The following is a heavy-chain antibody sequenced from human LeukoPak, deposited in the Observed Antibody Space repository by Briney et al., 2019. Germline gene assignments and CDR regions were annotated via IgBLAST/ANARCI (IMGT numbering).Heavy chain of an antibody. V-gene: IGHV7-4-1*02. J-gene: IGHJ4*02. CDR3: TRDEGITKPFVD. D-gene: IGHD1-14*01. Sequence: GAPVKVSCKASGYTFSRSAMNWGRQAPGQGVEYMGWINTNTGNPTYAQGFTGRFVFSLDSSVSTTYLQISSPKAEDTAVYYCTRDEGITKPFVDWGPGTLVTVSS. CDR2: INTNTGNP. CDR1: GYTFSRSA.